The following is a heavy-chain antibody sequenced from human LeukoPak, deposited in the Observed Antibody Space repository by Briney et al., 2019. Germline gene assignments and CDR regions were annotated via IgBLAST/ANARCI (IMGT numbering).Heavy chain of an antibody. V-gene: IGHV5-51*01. CDR3: ARHQGGMDV. J-gene: IGHJ6*02. CDR1: GYSFTTYG. CDR2: ISPGDFDT. Sequence: GESLKISCKASGYSFTTYGVAWVRQMPGKGLEWMGMISPGDFDTRYTPSFKGQVTISADKSISTAYLQWSSLKASDTATYYCARHQGGMDVWGQGTTVTVSS.